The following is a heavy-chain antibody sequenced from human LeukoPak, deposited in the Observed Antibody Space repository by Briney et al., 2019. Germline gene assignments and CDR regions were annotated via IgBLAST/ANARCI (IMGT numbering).Heavy chain of an antibody. J-gene: IGHJ4*02. CDR1: GGTFSSYA. V-gene: IGHV1-69*04. Sequence: GASVKVSCKASGGTFSSYAISWVRQAPGQGLEWMGRIIPILGIANYAQKFQGRVTMTRNTSISTANMELSSLRSEDTAVYYCARLPVLRYFDWLLPHSYYFDYWGQGTLVTVSS. D-gene: IGHD3-9*01. CDR3: ARLPVLRYFDWLLPHSYYFDY. CDR2: IIPILGIA.